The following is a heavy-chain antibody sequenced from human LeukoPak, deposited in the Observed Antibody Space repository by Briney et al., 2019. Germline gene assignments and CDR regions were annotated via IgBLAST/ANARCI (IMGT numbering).Heavy chain of an antibody. CDR2: INPNSGGT. J-gene: IGHJ4*02. CDR3: AREEAIVGAMYYFDY. CDR1: GYTFTGYY. Sequence: ASVKVSCKASGYTFTGYYMHWVRQAPGQGLEWMGWINPNSGGTNYAQEFQGRVTMTRDTSISTAYMELSRLRSDDTAVYYCAREEAIVGAMYYFDYWGQGTLVTVSS. V-gene: IGHV1-2*02. D-gene: IGHD1-26*01.